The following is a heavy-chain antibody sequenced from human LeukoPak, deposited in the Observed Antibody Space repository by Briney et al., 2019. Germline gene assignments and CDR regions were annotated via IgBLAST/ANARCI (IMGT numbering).Heavy chain of an antibody. CDR3: ARLGGYYGSGNNWFDL. V-gene: IGHV1-18*01. D-gene: IGHD3-10*01. J-gene: IGHJ5*02. CDR2: ISAYNGNT. Sequence: ASVKVSCKASGYTFTSYGISWVRQAPGQGLEWMGWISAYNGNTNYAQKLQGRVTMTTDTSTSTAYMELRSLRSDDTAVYYCARLGGYYGSGNNWFDLWGQGTLVTVSS. CDR1: GYTFTSYG.